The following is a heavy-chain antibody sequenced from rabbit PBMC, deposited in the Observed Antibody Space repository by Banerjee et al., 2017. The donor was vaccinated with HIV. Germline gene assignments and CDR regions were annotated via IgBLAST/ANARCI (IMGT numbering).Heavy chain of an antibody. J-gene: IGHJ4*01. Sequence: QSLEESGGDLVKPGASLTLTCTASGIDFSSYYYMCWVRQAPGKGLEWIGCIYTGSSNTYYASWAKGRFTISKTSSTTVTLQMTSLTAADTATYFCARGDGAYAGYYFNLWGPGTLVTVS. D-gene: IGHD4-2*01. CDR1: GIDFSSYYY. V-gene: IGHV1S40*01. CDR2: IYTGSSNT. CDR3: ARGDGAYAGYYFNL.